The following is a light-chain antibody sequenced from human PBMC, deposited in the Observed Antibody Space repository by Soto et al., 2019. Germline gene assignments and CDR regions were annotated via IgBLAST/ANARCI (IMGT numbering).Light chain of an antibody. CDR3: QQYYDTPVT. CDR2: WAS. J-gene: IGKJ5*01. Sequence: DIVMTQSPDSLAVSLGERATINCKSSQSILYSSNNKNFLAWYQQKPGQPPKMLIYWASTRESGVPDRFSGSESGTDFTLTNSSLQAEDVAVYYCQQYYDTPVTFGQGTRLEIK. CDR1: QSILYSSNNKNF. V-gene: IGKV4-1*01.